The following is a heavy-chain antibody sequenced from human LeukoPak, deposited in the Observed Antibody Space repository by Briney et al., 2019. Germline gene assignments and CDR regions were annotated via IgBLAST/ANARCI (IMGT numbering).Heavy chain of an antibody. CDR2: INPNSGGT. D-gene: IGHD1-26*01. CDR1: GYTFTGYY. CDR3: AREGDRSYSSFDY. V-gene: IGHV1-2*02. J-gene: IGHJ4*02. Sequence: GASVKVSCKASGYTFTGYYMYWVRQAPGQGLEWMGWINPNSGGTNYAQKFQGRVTMTRDTSISTAYMELSRLRSDDTAVYYCAREGDRSYSSFDYWGQGTLVTVSS.